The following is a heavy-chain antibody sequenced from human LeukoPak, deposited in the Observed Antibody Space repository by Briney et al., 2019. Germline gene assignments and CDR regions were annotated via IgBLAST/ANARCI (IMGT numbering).Heavy chain of an antibody. CDR3: ARDEYSYGWDY. CDR1: GFTFSSYW. D-gene: IGHD5-18*01. Sequence: GGSLRLSCAASGFTFSSYWMSWVRQAPGKGLEWVANIKHDGSEKDYVDSVKGRFTISRDNAKNSLYLQMNSPRAEDTAVYYCARDEYSYGWDYWGQGTLVTVSS. J-gene: IGHJ4*02. CDR2: IKHDGSEK. V-gene: IGHV3-7*01.